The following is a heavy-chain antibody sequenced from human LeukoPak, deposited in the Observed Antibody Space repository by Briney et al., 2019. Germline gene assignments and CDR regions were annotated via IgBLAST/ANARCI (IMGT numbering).Heavy chain of an antibody. CDR2: ISSSSSYT. CDR1: GFTFSDYY. J-gene: IGHJ4*02. Sequence: PGGSLRLSCAACGFTFSDYYMSWIRQAPGKGLEWVSYISSSSSYTNYADSVKGRFTISRDNAKNSLYLQMNSLRAEVTAVYYCARARDCFDYWGQGTLVTVSS. CDR3: ARARDCFDY. V-gene: IGHV3-11*06. D-gene: IGHD2-21*01.